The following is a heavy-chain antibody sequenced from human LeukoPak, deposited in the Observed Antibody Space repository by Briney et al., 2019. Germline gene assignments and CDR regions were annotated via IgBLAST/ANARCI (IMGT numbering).Heavy chain of an antibody. V-gene: IGHV3-21*01. CDR1: GFTFSSYS. CDR2: ISSSSSYI. CDR3: ARGSGLAYYFDY. Sequence: PGGSLRLSCAASGFTFSSYSMNRVRQAPGKGLEWVSSISSSSSYIYYADSVKGRFTISRDNAKNSLYLQMNSLRAEDTAVYYCARGSGLAYYFDYWGQGTLVTVSS. D-gene: IGHD5-12*01. J-gene: IGHJ4*02.